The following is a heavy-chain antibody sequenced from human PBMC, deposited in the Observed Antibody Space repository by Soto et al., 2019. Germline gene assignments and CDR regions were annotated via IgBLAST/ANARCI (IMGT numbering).Heavy chain of an antibody. J-gene: IGHJ4*02. CDR3: VTAPERSGWTGDLGY. V-gene: IGHV1-8*01. D-gene: IGHD6-25*01. Sequence: ASVKVSCKTSGYTFVSFDINWVRQATGQGLEWVGWLNPTSGNTGYAQKFRGRVTLTMNTSITTAYMELTSLRSEDTAMYYCVTAPERSGWTGDLGYWGQGTLVTVSS. CDR1: GYTFVSFD. CDR2: LNPTSGNT.